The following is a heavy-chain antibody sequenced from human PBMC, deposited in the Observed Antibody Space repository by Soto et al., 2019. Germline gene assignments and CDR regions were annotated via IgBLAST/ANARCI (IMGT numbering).Heavy chain of an antibody. CDR1: GYTFTNYY. D-gene: IGHD5-12*01. V-gene: IGHV1-18*01. CDR3: ARFLSAYDYGAFDC. J-gene: IGHJ4*02. Sequence: ASVKVSCKASGYTFTNYYISWVRQAPGHGLEWMGWINTYNGNTNYAQKLQGRVTMTTDTSTSTAYMELRSLRSDDTAVYYCARFLSAYDYGAFDCWGQGSLVTVSS. CDR2: INTYNGNT.